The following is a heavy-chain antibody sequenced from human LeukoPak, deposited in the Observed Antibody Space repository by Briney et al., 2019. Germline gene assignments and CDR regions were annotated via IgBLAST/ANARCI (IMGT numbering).Heavy chain of an antibody. D-gene: IGHD3-10*01. J-gene: IGHJ4*02. V-gene: IGHV4-39*01. CDR1: GESISSGRYY. Sequence: SETLSLTCTVSGESISSGRYYWGWDRQPPGKGLEWIGSISYSGSTSYNPSLKSRVTISVDTSKNQFSLKLTSVTAADTAVYYCARHTPLLWFAVNYWGQGTLVTVSS. CDR3: ARHTPLLWFAVNY. CDR2: ISYSGST.